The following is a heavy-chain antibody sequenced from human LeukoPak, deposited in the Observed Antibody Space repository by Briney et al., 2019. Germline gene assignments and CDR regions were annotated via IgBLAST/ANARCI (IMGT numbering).Heavy chain of an antibody. CDR3: ARAGNYDILTGAPYYCDY. J-gene: IGHJ4*02. CDR2: IYSGGST. V-gene: IGHV3-66*01. Sequence: PGGSLRLSCAASGFTVSSKSMTWVRQAPGKGLEWVSVIYSGGSTYYADSVKGRFTISRGNSKNTLYLQMSSLRDEDTAVYYCARAGNYDILTGAPYYCDYWGQGTLVTVSS. D-gene: IGHD3-9*01. CDR1: GFTVSSKS.